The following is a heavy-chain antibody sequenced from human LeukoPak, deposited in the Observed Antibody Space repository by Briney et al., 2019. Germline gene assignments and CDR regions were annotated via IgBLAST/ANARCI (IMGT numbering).Heavy chain of an antibody. CDR1: GFSCSSYA. Sequence: PGGSLRLSCAASGFSCSSYARSWVRQAPGKGLEWVSGISGSGDSTYYADSVKGRFTISRDNSKNTLYLQMNSLRAEDTAVYYCAKDEGATRPYYFDCWGPGTLCTVSS. CDR3: AKDEGATRPYYFDC. V-gene: IGHV3-23*01. CDR2: ISGSGDST. J-gene: IGHJ4*02.